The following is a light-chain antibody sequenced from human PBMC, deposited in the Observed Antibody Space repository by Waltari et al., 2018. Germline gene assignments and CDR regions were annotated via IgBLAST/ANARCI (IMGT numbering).Light chain of an antibody. CDR1: QDISNS. Sequence: DIQMTQSPSSLSESVGDRVTITCLASQDISNSLNWYQQKPVKAPQLLIYDASNLEAGVPSRFIGSGSGTSFAFTIASLQPEDIATYYCQQSANLPFTFGPGTKVGIK. J-gene: IGKJ3*01. CDR3: QQSANLPFT. CDR2: DAS. V-gene: IGKV1-33*01.